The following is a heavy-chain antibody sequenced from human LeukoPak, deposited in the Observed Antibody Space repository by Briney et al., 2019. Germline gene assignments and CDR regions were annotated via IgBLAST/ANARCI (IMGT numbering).Heavy chain of an antibody. D-gene: IGHD3-22*01. CDR2: FDPEDGET. Sequence: ASVKVSCKVSGYTLTELSMHWVRQAPGKGLEWMGGFDPEDGETIYAQKFQGRVTMTEDTSTDTAYMELSSLRSEDTAVYYCATVYYDSSGSTKYYFDYGGQETLVTVSS. J-gene: IGHJ4*02. CDR1: GYTLTELS. V-gene: IGHV1-24*01. CDR3: ATVYYDSSGSTKYYFDY.